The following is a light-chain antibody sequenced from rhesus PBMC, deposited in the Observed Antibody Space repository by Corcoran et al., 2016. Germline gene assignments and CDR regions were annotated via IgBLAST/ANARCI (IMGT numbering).Light chain of an antibody. CDR2: GAS. V-gene: IGKV3-24*04. Sequence: EIVMTQSPATLALSPGERATLSCRASQSVSSYLAWYQPKPGQAPRLLISGASSRATGIPDRFSGSGSGTEFTLTISSLEPEDVGVYFCLQSSNWLTFGGGTKVEIK. CDR3: LQSSNWLT. J-gene: IGKJ4*01. CDR1: QSVSSY.